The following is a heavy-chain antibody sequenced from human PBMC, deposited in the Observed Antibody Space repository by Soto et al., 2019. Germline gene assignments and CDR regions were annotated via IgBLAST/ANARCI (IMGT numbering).Heavy chain of an antibody. CDR2: FDPEDGET. CDR1: GYTLTELS. CDR3: ATETTVTTSYYYYYFLDF. Sequence: GASVKVSCKVSGYTLTELSMHWVRQAPGKGLEWMGGFDPEDGETIYAQKFQGRVTMTEDTSTDTAYMELSSLRSEDTAVYYCATETTVTTSYYYYYFLDFWGKGTSVIVSS. D-gene: IGHD4-17*01. J-gene: IGHJ6*03. V-gene: IGHV1-24*01.